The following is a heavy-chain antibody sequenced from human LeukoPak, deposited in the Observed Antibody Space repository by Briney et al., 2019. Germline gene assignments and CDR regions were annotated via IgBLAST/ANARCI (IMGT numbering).Heavy chain of an antibody. CDR1: GFTVSSNY. Sequence: GGSLRLSCAASGFTVSSNYMSWVRQAPGEGLEWVSVIYSGGSTYYADSVKGRFTISRDNSKNTLYLQMNSLRAEDTAVYYCARDGYTGYCSGGSCYLWGQGTLVTVSS. CDR3: ARDGYTGYCSGGSCYL. D-gene: IGHD2-15*01. V-gene: IGHV3-66*01. J-gene: IGHJ4*02. CDR2: IYSGGST.